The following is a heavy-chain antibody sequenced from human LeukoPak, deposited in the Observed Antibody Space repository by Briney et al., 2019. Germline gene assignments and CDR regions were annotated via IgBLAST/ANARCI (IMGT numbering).Heavy chain of an antibody. J-gene: IGHJ3*02. D-gene: IGHD1-26*01. Sequence: GGSLRLSCAASGFTVSSNYMSWVRQAPGKGLEWVSVIYSGGSTYYADSVKGRFTISRDNSKNTLYLQMNSLRAEDTAVYYCARKYSGSYLDAFDIWGQGTMVTVSS. V-gene: IGHV3-53*01. CDR2: IYSGGST. CDR1: GFTVSSNY. CDR3: ARKYSGSYLDAFDI.